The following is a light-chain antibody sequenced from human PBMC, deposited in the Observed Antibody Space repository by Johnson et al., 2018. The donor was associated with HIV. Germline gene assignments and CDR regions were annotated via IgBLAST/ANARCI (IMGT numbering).Light chain of an antibody. CDR2: DSN. CDR3: GTWDTSWSAGGV. Sequence: QSVLTQPPSVSAAPGQKVTISCSGSSSNIGNNYVSWYQQLPGTAPKLLIYDSNKRPSGFPDRFSGSKSVSSATLGITGLQTGDEADYYCGTWDTSWSAGGVCGTGTKVTVL. CDR1: SSNIGNNY. J-gene: IGLJ1*01. V-gene: IGLV1-51*01.